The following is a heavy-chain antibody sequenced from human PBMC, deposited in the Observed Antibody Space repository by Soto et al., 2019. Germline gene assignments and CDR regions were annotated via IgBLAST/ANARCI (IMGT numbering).Heavy chain of an antibody. CDR2: ISGYNGLT. CDR1: GYTFSNYG. Sequence: QVQLVQSGDEVKKSGASVKVSCKASGYTFSNYGISWVRQAPGQGLEWMVWISGYNGLTAYAQNVQGRVTMTIDTPTTTVFMELTGLRSNDTAVYYCARDEGIRGFDSWGQGTLVTVSS. D-gene: IGHD3-10*01. V-gene: IGHV1-18*04. J-gene: IGHJ4*02. CDR3: ARDEGIRGFDS.